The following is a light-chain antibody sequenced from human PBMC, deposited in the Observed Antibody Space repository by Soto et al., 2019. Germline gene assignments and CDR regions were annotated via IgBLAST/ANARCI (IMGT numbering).Light chain of an antibody. CDR2: KAS. CDR1: QSIGSY. J-gene: IGKJ5*01. V-gene: IGKV1-5*03. Sequence: MTQSPATLSACVGGRVTITCRASQSIGSYLNWYQQKPGKAPKLLIYKASSLESGVPSRFSGSGSGTEFTLTINSLQAEDCAVYYSQQYYNWPRTFGQGTRLEIK. CDR3: QQYYNWPRT.